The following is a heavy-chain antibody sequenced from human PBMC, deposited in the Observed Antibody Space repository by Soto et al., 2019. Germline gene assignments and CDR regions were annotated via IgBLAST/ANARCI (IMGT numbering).Heavy chain of an antibody. CDR3: ARDVTTYCGGDCYSYYFDY. CDR1: GGSISSYY. CDR2: IYTSVST. Sequence: PSETLSLTCTVSGGSISSYYWSWIRQPAGKGLEWIGRIYTSVSTNYNPSLKSRVTMSVDTSRNQFSLKLSSVTAADTAVYYCARDVTTYCGGDCYSYYFDYWGHGTLVPVSS. V-gene: IGHV4-4*07. D-gene: IGHD2-21*02. J-gene: IGHJ4*01.